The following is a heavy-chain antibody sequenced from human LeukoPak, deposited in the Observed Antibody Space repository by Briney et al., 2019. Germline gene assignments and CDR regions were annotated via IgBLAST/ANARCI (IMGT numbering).Heavy chain of an antibody. CDR3: ARLAEVQTWNWFDP. CDR1: GFTFSSYA. V-gene: IGHV3-64*01. Sequence: GGSLRLSCAASGFTFSSYAMHWVRQAPGKGLEYVSAISSNGGSTYYANSVKGRFTISRDNSKNTLYLQMGSLRAEDMAVYYCARLAEVQTWNWFDPWGQGTLVTVSS. CDR2: ISSNGGST. J-gene: IGHJ5*02. D-gene: IGHD1-1*01.